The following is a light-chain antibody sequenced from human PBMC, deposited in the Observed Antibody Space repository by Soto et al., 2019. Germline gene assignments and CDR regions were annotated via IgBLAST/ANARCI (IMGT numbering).Light chain of an antibody. CDR3: QQRSNWPPG. V-gene: IGKV3-11*01. CDR1: QSVSSY. J-gene: IGKJ3*01. CDR2: DAS. Sequence: EIVLTQSPATLSLSPGERATLSCRASQSVSSYLAWYQQRPGQAPRLLIYDASNRATGIPARFSGSGSGTAFTLTLSSLGPEDFAVYYCQQRSNWPPGFGPGTKVEIK.